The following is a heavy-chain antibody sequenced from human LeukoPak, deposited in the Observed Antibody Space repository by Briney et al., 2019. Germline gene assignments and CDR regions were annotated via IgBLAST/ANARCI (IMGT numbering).Heavy chain of an antibody. Sequence: GGSLRLSCAASGFTFDDYTMHWVRQAPGKGLEWVSSISSSSSYIYYADSVKGRFTISRDNAKNSLYLQMNSLRAEDTAVYYCARSGYSSGWYVYWGQGTLVTVSS. J-gene: IGHJ4*02. D-gene: IGHD6-19*01. CDR3: ARSGYSSGWYVY. V-gene: IGHV3-21*01. CDR1: GFTFDDYT. CDR2: ISSSSSYI.